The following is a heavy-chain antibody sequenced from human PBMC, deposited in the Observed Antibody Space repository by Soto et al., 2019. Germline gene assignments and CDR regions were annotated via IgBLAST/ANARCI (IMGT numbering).Heavy chain of an antibody. CDR3: ARAAPGHYYDSSVTRGAFDI. Sequence: PSETLSLTCAVSGYSISSGYYWGWIRQPPGKGLEWIGSIYHSGSTYYNPSLKSRVTISVDTSENQFSLKLSSGTAADTAVYYCARAAPGHYYDSSVTRGAFDIWGQGTMVTVSS. J-gene: IGHJ3*02. CDR1: GYSISSGYY. D-gene: IGHD3-22*01. V-gene: IGHV4-38-2*01. CDR2: IYHSGST.